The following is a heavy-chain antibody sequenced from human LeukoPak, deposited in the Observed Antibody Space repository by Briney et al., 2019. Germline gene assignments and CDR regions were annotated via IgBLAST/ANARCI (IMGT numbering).Heavy chain of an antibody. V-gene: IGHV3-21*01. J-gene: IGHJ4*02. CDR2: ISSTSTYI. D-gene: IGHD4-17*01. Sequence: PGGSLRLSCAASGFTFSSYAMHWVRQAPGKGLEWVSSISSTSTYIYYADSAKGRFTISRDNAKKSLYLQMNSLRAEDTAVYYCARVVDYGDLSYFDYWGQGTLVTVSS. CDR1: GFTFSSYA. CDR3: ARVVDYGDLSYFDY.